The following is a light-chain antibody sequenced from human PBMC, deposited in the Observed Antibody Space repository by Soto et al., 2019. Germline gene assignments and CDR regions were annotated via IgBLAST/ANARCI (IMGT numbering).Light chain of an antibody. CDR1: QSISRW. J-gene: IGKJ1*01. Sequence: DIQMTEAPSTLSRSVGDQVTITCRASQSISRWLAWYQQKPGKAPKLLIHDATSLESGVQSRFSGSGSGTEFTLTIRSLQPDDFATYYCKQYSSYWTFAQGTQVDIK. CDR2: DAT. CDR3: KQYSSYWT. V-gene: IGKV1-5*01.